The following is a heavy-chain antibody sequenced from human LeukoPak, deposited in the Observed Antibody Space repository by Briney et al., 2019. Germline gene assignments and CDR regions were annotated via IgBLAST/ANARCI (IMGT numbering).Heavy chain of an antibody. D-gene: IGHD3-10*01. Sequence: GGSLRLACAASGLTVSSNAMTWIRQAPGGGLEWVSSVGGSAEYTYYADSVKGRFTISRDNSRNTLSLQMTSLGAEDTAVYYCAKGYGSAALRMDVWGQGTTVTVSS. CDR1: GLTVSSNA. CDR3: AKGYGSAALRMDV. CDR2: VGGSAEYT. V-gene: IGHV3-23*01. J-gene: IGHJ6*02.